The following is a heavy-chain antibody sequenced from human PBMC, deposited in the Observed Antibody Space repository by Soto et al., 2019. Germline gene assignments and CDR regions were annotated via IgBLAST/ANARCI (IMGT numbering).Heavy chain of an antibody. J-gene: IGHJ6*02. CDR2: IYHSGST. Sequence: SETLSLTCAVSGGSIISGGYSWSWIRQPPGKGLEWIGYIYHSGSTYYNPSLKSRVTISVDRSKNQFSLKMSSVTAADTAVYYCARYKSNYYYGMDVWGQGTTVTVSS. V-gene: IGHV4-30-2*02. CDR3: ARYKSNYYYGMDV. D-gene: IGHD5-12*01. CDR1: GGSIISGGYS.